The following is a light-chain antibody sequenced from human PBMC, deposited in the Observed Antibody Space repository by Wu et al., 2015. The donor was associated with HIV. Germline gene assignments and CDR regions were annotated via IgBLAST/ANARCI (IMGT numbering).Light chain of an antibody. CDR1: QSVSSN. J-gene: IGKJ4*01. V-gene: IGKV3-15*01. CDR3: QQYNQWPPLT. CDR2: GAS. Sequence: EIVMTQSPATLPVSPGERVTLSCRASQSVSSNLAWYQQKLGQAPRLLIYGASTRATGLPARFSGSGSGTEFTLTISSLQSEDFALYYCQQYNQWPPLTFGGGTKVEIK.